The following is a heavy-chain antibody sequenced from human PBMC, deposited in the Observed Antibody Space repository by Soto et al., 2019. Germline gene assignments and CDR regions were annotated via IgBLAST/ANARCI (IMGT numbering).Heavy chain of an antibody. J-gene: IGHJ6*02. V-gene: IGHV4-34*01. CDR2: INHSGST. CDR1: GGSFSGYY. D-gene: IGHD3-10*01. Sequence: SETLSLTCAVYGGSFSGYYWSWIRQPPGKGLEWIGEINHSGSTNYNPSLKSRVTISVDTSKNQFSLKLSSVTAADTAVYYCASAMVRGAITTYYYYYGMDVWGQGTTVTVSS. CDR3: ASAMVRGAITTYYYYYGMDV.